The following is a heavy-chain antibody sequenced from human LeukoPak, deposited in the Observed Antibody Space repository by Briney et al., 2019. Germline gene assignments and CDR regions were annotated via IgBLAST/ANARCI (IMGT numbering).Heavy chain of an antibody. J-gene: IGHJ4*02. D-gene: IGHD6-13*01. CDR1: GGSISSYY. CDR3: ARESYSSPTEFDY. V-gene: IGHV4-59*01. Sequence: PSETLSLTCTVSGGSISSYYWSWIRQPPGKGLEWIGYIYYSGNTNYNPSLKSRVTMSVDMSKNQFSLRLSSVTAADTAVYYCARESYSSPTEFDYWGQGTQVTVSS. CDR2: IYYSGNT.